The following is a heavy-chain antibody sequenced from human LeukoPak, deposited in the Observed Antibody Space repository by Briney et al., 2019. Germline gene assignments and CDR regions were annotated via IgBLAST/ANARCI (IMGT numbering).Heavy chain of an antibody. V-gene: IGHV3-48*03. Sequence: PGGSLRLSCAASGFTFSDYEMNWVRQAPGKGLEWILHISTSGSIIHYADSVKGRFSISRDNSKNTLYLQVNGLRTEDTAVHYCAKDRLLNCRGDCYIFDYWGQGTVVTVSS. CDR2: ISTSGSII. D-gene: IGHD2-21*02. J-gene: IGHJ4*02. CDR1: GFTFSDYE. CDR3: AKDRLLNCRGDCYIFDY.